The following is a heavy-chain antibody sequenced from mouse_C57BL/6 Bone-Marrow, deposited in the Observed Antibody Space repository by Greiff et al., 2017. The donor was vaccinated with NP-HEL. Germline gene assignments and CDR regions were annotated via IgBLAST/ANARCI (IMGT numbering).Heavy chain of an antibody. CDR1: GYTFTSYW. CDR3: ARERDDAYYGFAY. CDR2: IDPSDSYT. D-gene: IGHD2-3*01. V-gene: IGHV1-69*01. Sequence: QVQLQQPGAELVMPGASVKLSCKASGYTFTSYWMHWVKQRPGQGLEWIGEIDPSDSYTNYNQKFKGKSTLTVDKSSITAYMQLSSLTSEDSAVYYCARERDDAYYGFAYWGQGTLVTVSA. J-gene: IGHJ3*01.